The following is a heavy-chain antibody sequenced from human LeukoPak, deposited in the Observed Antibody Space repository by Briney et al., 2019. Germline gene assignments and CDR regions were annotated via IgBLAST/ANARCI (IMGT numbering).Heavy chain of an antibody. CDR3: ARGGVTLATIPFDY. CDR2: ISSSSSYI. CDR1: RFTFSSYS. D-gene: IGHD2-2*02. Sequence: GGSLRLSCAASRFTFSSYSMDWVRQAPGKGLEWVSSISSSSSYIYYADSVKGRFTISRDNAKNSLYQQMNSLRAEDTAVYYCARGGVTLATIPFDYWGQGTLVTVSS. V-gene: IGHV3-21*01. J-gene: IGHJ4*02.